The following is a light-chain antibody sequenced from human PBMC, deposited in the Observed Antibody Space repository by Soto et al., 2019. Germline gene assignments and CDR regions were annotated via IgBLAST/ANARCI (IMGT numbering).Light chain of an antibody. Sequence: IVLTQSPGTLSVSPGERVILSCRASQTLRNKLDWYQQKPGQDPRLLIYGGFTRATGIPARFSGSGSGTEFTLTINSLQSEDFAIYYCQQHNAWPLTFGPGTKLDLK. V-gene: IGKV3-15*01. CDR2: GGF. CDR1: QTLRNK. J-gene: IGKJ3*01. CDR3: QQHNAWPLT.